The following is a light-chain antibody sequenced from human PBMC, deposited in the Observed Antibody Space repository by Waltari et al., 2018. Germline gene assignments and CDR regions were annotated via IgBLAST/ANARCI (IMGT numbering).Light chain of an antibody. CDR1: SSDIGNYNL. CDR3: SSYAGSAISV. CDR2: DVN. Sequence: QSALTQTATVSGSPGQSITISCSGTSSDIGNYNLVSCYQQHPGKAPTLIIYDVNKRTCGGSNRFSGSKSGNTAFLTLSGLQTADEADYYCSSYAGSAISVFGGGTKLTVL. V-gene: IGLV2-23*02. J-gene: IGLJ3*02.